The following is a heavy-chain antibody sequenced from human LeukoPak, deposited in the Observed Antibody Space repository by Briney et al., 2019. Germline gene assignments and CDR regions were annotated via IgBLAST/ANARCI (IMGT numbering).Heavy chain of an antibody. CDR2: IYYSGST. CDR1: GGSISSYY. CDR3: ARRIAVAGHFDY. Sequence: PSENLSLTCTVSGGSISSYYWSWIRQPPGKGLEWIGYIYYSGSTNYNPSLKSRVTISVDTSKNQFSLKLSSVTAADTAVYYCARRIAVAGHFDYWGQGTLVTVSS. J-gene: IGHJ4*02. D-gene: IGHD6-19*01. V-gene: IGHV4-59*08.